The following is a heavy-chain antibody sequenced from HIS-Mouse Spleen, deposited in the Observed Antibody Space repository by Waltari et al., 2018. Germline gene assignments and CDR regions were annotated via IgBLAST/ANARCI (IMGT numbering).Heavy chain of an antibody. CDR2: IYYSGST. CDR1: GGSISSSSYY. D-gene: IGHD3-10*01. V-gene: IGHV4-39*01. J-gene: IGHJ4*02. CDR3: ARRWGWGGFPFDY. Sequence: QLQLQESGPGLVKPSETLSLTCTVSGGSISSSSYYWGWFRQPPGKGLGWIGSIYYSGSTYYNPSLKSRVTISVDTSKNQFSLKLSSVTAADTAVYYCARRWGWGGFPFDYWGQGTLVTVSS.